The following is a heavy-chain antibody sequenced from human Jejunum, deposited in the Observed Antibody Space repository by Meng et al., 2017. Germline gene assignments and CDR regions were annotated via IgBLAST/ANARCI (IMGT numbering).Heavy chain of an antibody. CDR1: GFTFVSYA. D-gene: IGHD3-10*01. J-gene: IGHJ4*02. Sequence: QVQPVQSGAEGKKPGASVTVSCKASGFTFVSYAIYWVRQAPGQGLEWMGWITAGNGNTKYSQKFQGRVTITRDTSASTAYMELSSLRSEDTAVYYCARDMPYSSGSFDYWGQGTLVTVSS. CDR3: ARDMPYSSGSFDY. V-gene: IGHV1-3*01. CDR2: ITAGNGNT.